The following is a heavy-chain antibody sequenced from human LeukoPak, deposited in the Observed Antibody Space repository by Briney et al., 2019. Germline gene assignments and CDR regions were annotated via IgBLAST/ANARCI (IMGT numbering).Heavy chain of an antibody. D-gene: IGHD3-10*01. CDR2: INPNGGNT. J-gene: IGHJ4*02. CDR3: ARWRGSGNYYDY. Sequence: GGSLRLSCVASGFTFSNYAMCWVRQAPGKGLEYVSAINPNGGNTYYANALKGRFTISRDNSKNALYLQLGSLGAEDMALYYCARWRGSGNYYDYWGQGTLVTVSS. V-gene: IGHV3-64*01. CDR1: GFTFSNYA.